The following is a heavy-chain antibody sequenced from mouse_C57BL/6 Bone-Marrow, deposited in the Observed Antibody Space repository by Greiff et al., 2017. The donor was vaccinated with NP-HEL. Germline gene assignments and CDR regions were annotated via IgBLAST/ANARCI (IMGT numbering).Heavy chain of an antibody. V-gene: IGHV5-4*03. CDR2: ISDGGSYT. J-gene: IGHJ1*03. D-gene: IGHD1-1*01. Sequence: EVKLVESGGGLVKPGGSLKLSCAASGFTFSSYAMSWVRQTPEKRLEWVATISDGGSYTYYPDNVKGRFTISRANANTTLYLQRRHRKSEDTAMYDCARAYYYGRRDWYCEVWGTGTTVTGSS. CDR3: ARAYYYGRRDWYCEV. CDR1: GFTFSSYA.